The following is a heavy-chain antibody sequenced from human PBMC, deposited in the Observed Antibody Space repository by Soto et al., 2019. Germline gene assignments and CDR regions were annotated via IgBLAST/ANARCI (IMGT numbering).Heavy chain of an antibody. Sequence: GASVKVSCKASGYTFTGYYLHWVRQAPGQGLEWMGWINPNSGGTNYAQKFQGRVTMTRDTSISTAYMELSRLRSDDTAVYYCARDRTPTRLMYYFDYWGQGTLVTVSS. J-gene: IGHJ4*02. D-gene: IGHD6-25*01. CDR1: GYTFTGYY. CDR3: ARDRTPTRLMYYFDY. CDR2: INPNSGGT. V-gene: IGHV1-2*02.